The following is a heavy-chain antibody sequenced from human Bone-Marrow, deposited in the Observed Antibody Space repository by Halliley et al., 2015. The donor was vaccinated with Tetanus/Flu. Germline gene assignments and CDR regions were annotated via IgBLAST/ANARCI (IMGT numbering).Heavy chain of an antibody. J-gene: IGHJ4*02. V-gene: IGHV4-59*01. Sequence: LEWIGNIYNSGSTSTNPPLKSRVSISVDTSKNQFSLRLSSVTAADTAVYYCATSARGGNSLDYWGQGTLVTVSS. D-gene: IGHD3-10*01. CDR3: ATSARGGNSLDY. CDR2: IYNSGST.